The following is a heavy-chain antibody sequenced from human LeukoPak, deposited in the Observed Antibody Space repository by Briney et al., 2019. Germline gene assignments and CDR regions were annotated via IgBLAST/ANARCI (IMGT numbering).Heavy chain of an antibody. CDR1: GGSINSISSNNYH. CDR2: IYYSGST. D-gene: IGHD5-24*01. J-gene: IGHJ3*02. CDR3: AKSREEIRGLDAFDI. Sequence: SETLSLTCIVSGGSINSISSNNYHWGWIRQPPGKGLEWIGSIYYSGSTSYNPSLKSRVALSVDTSKNQFSLKLSSLTAADTAVYYCAKSREEIRGLDAFDIWGQGTMVTVSS. V-gene: IGHV4-39*07.